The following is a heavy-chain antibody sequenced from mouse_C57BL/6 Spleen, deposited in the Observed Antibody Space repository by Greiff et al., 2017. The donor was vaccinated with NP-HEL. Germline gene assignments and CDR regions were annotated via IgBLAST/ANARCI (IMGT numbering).Heavy chain of an antibody. D-gene: IGHD1-1*01. CDR1: GFSLTSYG. CDR2: IWSDGST. J-gene: IGHJ1*03. CDR3: AREGLDYYGSSLYWYFDV. Sequence: VQRVESGPGLVAPSQSLSISCTVSGFSLTSYGVHWVRQPPGKGLEWLVVIWSDGSTTYNSALKSRLSISKDNSKSQVFLKMNSLQTDDTAMYYCAREGLDYYGSSLYWYFDVWGTGTTVTVSS. V-gene: IGHV2-6*03.